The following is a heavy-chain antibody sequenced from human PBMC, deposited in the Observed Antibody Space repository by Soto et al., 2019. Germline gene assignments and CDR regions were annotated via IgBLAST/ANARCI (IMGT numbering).Heavy chain of an antibody. CDR3: ARLVVAADDAFDI. CDR2: IYYSGST. D-gene: IGHD2-15*01. J-gene: IGHJ3*02. Sequence: SGTLSLTCTVSGGSISSYYWSWIRQPPGKGLEWIGYIYYSGSTNYNPSLKSRVTISVDTSKNQFSLKLSSVTAADTAVYYCARLVVAADDAFDIWGQGTMVTVSS. CDR1: GGSISSYY. V-gene: IGHV4-59*01.